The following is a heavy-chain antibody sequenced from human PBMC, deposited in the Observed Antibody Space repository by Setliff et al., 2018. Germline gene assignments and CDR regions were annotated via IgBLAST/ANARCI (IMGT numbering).Heavy chain of an antibody. CDR3: ARAHTWSLPNDSSGYPGWFDP. V-gene: IGHV4-38-2*01. D-gene: IGHD3-22*01. CDR1: GFSISSGNY. Sequence: SETLSLTCAVSGFSISSGNYWGWIRQPPGKGLEWIVNIHHSGKAYYNPSLKSRVTMSVDTSKNHVCLKLSSVTAADTAVYYCARAHTWSLPNDSSGYPGWFDPWGQGTLVTVSS. J-gene: IGHJ5*02. CDR2: IHHSGKA.